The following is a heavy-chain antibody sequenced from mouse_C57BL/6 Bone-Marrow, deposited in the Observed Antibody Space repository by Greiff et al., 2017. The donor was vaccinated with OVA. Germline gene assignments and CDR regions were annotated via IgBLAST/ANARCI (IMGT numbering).Heavy chain of an antibody. V-gene: IGHV1-55*01. Sequence: VQLQQPGAELVKPGASVKMSCKASGYTFTSYWITWVKQRPGQGLAWIGDIYPGSGSTNYNEKFKSKATLTVDTSSSTADMQLSSRPSEDSAVYYGARPEGSRYYAMDYWGQGTSVTVSS. CDR3: ARPEGSRYYAMDY. J-gene: IGHJ4*01. CDR1: GYTFTSYW. CDR2: IYPGSGST.